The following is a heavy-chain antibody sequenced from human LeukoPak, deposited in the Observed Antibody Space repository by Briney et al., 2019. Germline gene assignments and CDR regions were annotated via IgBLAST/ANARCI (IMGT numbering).Heavy chain of an antibody. CDR3: ARADTAMDPYYFDY. V-gene: IGHV1-69*04. D-gene: IGHD5-18*01. CDR2: IIPILGIA. Sequence: ASVKVSCKASGGTFSSYAISWVRQAPGQGLEWMGRIIPILGIANYAQKFQGRVTITADKSTSTAYMELSSLRSEDTAVYYCARADTAMDPYYFDYWGQGTLVTVSS. J-gene: IGHJ4*02. CDR1: GGTFSSYA.